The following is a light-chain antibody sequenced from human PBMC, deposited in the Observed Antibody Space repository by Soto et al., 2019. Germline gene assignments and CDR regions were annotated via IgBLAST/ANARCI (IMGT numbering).Light chain of an antibody. CDR1: QNINNY. V-gene: IGKV1-33*01. CDR2: DAS. Sequence: DIQMTQSPSSLSASIGYRVTITFQASQNINNYLNWYQQKPGRAPKLLIYDASNLEAGVPSSFRGSGSGTDFTFTISSMTPEDIATYYCQQYENIPTFGHGTRLEIK. J-gene: IGKJ5*01. CDR3: QQYENIPT.